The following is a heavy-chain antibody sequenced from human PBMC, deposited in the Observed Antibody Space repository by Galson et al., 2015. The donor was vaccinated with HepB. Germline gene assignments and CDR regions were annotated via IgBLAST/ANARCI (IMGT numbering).Heavy chain of an antibody. CDR2: ISSSSSTI. Sequence: SLRLSCAASGFTFSSYSMNWVRQAPGKGLEWVSYISSSSSTIYYADSVKGRFTISRDNAKNSLYLQMNSLRDEDTAVYYCARAYIPQPTYYYYYYGMDVWGQGTTVTVSS. V-gene: IGHV3-48*02. J-gene: IGHJ6*02. CDR3: ARAYIPQPTYYYYYYGMDV. CDR1: GFTFSSYS. D-gene: IGHD2-21*01.